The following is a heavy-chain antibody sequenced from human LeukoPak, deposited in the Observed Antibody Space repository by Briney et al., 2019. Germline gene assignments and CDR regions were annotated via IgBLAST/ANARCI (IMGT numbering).Heavy chain of an antibody. V-gene: IGHV3-23*01. CDR2: VSASGTNT. J-gene: IGHJ4*02. Sequence: GGSPRLSCAASGFTFGSYAMSWVRQAPGKGLEWVSAVSASGTNTYCADSVKGRFTISRDNSKNTLYLQMNSLRAEDTAVYYCARGRGSSRYYFDYWGQGTLVTVSS. CDR1: GFTFGSYA. D-gene: IGHD1-26*01. CDR3: ARGRGSSRYYFDY.